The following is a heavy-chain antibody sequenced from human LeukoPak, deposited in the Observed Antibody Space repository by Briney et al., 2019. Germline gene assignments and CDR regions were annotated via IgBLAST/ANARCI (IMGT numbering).Heavy chain of an antibody. D-gene: IGHD3-10*01. CDR3: ARVDAMAREVINWFDP. J-gene: IGHJ5*02. V-gene: IGHV1-18*01. CDR2: ISVYNGKT. CDR1: AYIFSTYG. Sequence: ASVKVSCTASAYIFSTYGISWVRQTPGQGLEWMGWISVYNGKTNYAQKLQGRVTMTTDTSTSTAYMEVRSLRSDDTALYYCARVDAMAREVINWFDPWGQGTLVTVSS.